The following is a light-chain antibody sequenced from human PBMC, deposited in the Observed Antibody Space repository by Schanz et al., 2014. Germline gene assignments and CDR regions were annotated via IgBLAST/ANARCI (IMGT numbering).Light chain of an antibody. CDR2: SNT. Sequence: QSVLTQPPSVSGAPGQRVTISCTGSSSNIGAGYDVHWYQHLPGTAPKLLIYSNTIRPSGVPDRFSGSKSGNTASLTVSGLQAEDEADYYCSSYAGTNRVVFGGGTKLTVL. CDR3: SSYAGTNRVV. CDR1: SSNIGAGYD. V-gene: IGLV1-40*01. J-gene: IGLJ2*01.